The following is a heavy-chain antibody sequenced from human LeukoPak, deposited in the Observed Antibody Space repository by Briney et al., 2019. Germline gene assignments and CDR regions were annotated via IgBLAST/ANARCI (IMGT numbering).Heavy chain of an antibody. V-gene: IGHV3-30*04. J-gene: IGHJ5*02. CDR3: ARDYYDSSGYYYHTVAP. CDR1: GFTFSSYA. Sequence: GGSLRLSCAASGFTFSSYAMHWVRQAPGKGLEWVAVISYDGSNKYYADSVKGRFTISRDNSKNTLYLQMNSLRSDDTAVYYCARDYYDSSGYYYHTVAPWGQGTLVTVSS. CDR2: ISYDGSNK. D-gene: IGHD3-22*01.